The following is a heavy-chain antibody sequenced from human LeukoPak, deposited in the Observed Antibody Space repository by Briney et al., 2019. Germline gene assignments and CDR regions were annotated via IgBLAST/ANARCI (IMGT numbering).Heavy chain of an antibody. CDR1: GGSISSYY. V-gene: IGHV4-4*07. Sequence: ASETLSLTCTVSGGSISSYYWSWIRQPAGKGLEWIGRIYTSGSTNYNPSLKSRVTMSVDTSKNQFSLKLSSVTAADTAVYYCARDYASGWYGSGWFDPWGQGTLVTVSS. J-gene: IGHJ5*02. CDR3: ARDYASGWYGSGWFDP. D-gene: IGHD6-19*01. CDR2: IYTSGST.